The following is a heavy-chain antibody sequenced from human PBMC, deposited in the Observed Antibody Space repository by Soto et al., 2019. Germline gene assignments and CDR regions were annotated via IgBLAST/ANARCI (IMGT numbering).Heavy chain of an antibody. Sequence: QVQLVQSGAEVRQPASSVKVSCKTSGGTFSSYAISWVRQAPGQGLEWMGGIVPIVDTSTYAQKFQGRVTITADESTRTVYLELSSLRSDDTAVYYCVRVVAIPGYPDNCGQGTMVTFSS. J-gene: IGHJ4*02. CDR2: IVPIVDTS. CDR3: VRVVAIPGYPDN. V-gene: IGHV1-69*12. D-gene: IGHD5-12*01. CDR1: GGTFSSYA.